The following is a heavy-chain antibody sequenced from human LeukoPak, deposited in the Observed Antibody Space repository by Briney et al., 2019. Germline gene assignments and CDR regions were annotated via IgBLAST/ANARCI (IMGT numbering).Heavy chain of an antibody. J-gene: IGHJ4*02. CDR3: AKDLSHVDTAMVLGIDY. Sequence: GGSLRPSCAASGFTFSSYGMHWVRQAPGKGLEWVAVISYDGSNKYYADSVKGRFTISRDNSKNTLYLQMNSLRAEDTAVYYCAKDLSHVDTAMVLGIDYWGQGTLVTVSS. CDR2: ISYDGSNK. V-gene: IGHV3-30*18. CDR1: GFTFSSYG. D-gene: IGHD5-18*01.